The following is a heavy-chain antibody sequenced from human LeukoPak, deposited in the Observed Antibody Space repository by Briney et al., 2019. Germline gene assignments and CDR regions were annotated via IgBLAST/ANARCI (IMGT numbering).Heavy chain of an antibody. CDR2: ISWNSGSI. CDR3: AKDILGGWYGAFDI. V-gene: IGHV3-9*01. CDR1: GFTFDDYA. J-gene: IGHJ3*02. Sequence: GGSLRLSCAASGFTFDDYAMHWVRQAPGKGLEWVSGISWNSGSIGYADSVRGRFTISRDNAKNSLYLQMNSLRAEDTALYYCAKDILGGWYGAFDIWGQGTMVTVSS. D-gene: IGHD6-19*01.